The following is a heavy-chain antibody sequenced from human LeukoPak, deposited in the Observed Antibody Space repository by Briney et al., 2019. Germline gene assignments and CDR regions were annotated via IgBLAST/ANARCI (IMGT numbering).Heavy chain of an antibody. Sequence: PSGTLSLTCAVSGGSISSSNWWSWVRQPPGKGLEWIGEIYHSGSTNYNPSLKSRVTISVDKSKNQFSLRLSSVTAADTAVYYCARRPRERQVSRYFFDYWGQGTLVTVSS. CDR2: IYHSGST. D-gene: IGHD5-24*01. V-gene: IGHV4-4*02. CDR3: ARRPRERQVSRYFFDY. CDR1: GGSISSSNW. J-gene: IGHJ4*02.